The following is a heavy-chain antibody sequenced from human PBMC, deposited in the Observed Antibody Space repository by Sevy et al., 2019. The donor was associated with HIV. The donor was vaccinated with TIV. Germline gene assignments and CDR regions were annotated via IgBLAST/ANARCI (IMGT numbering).Heavy chain of an antibody. CDR2: ISWNSEAV. J-gene: IGHJ6*02. V-gene: IGHV3-9*01. Sequence: GGSLRLSCVASAFTFSDYAMHWVRQVPGKGLEWVSGISWNSEAVGYADSVKGRFTISRDNSDNILYLHMNSLRSEDTAVYYCAKDFTGYNGMDVWGQGTMVTVSS. D-gene: IGHD1-1*01. CDR3: AKDFTGYNGMDV. CDR1: AFTFSDYA.